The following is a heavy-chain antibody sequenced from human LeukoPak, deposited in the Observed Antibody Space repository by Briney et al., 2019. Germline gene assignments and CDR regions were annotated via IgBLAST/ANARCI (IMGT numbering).Heavy chain of an antibody. CDR1: GYSISSGYY. CDR2: IYHSGVT. CDR3: ARVSVGVTKSFDH. Sequence: SETLSLTCAVSGYSISSGYYWGWLRQPPGKGLEWIVSIYHSGVTYYNPSLKSRVTVSVDTSKNQFSLQLSSVTAADTAVYYCARVSVGVTKSFDHWGQGTLVSVSS. D-gene: IGHD1-26*01. J-gene: IGHJ4*02. V-gene: IGHV4-38-2*01.